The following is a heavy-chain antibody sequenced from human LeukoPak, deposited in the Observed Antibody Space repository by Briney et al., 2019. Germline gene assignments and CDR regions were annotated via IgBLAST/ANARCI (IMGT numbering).Heavy chain of an antibody. CDR3: VRGYSFGPYGMDV. Sequence: GGSLRLSCSASGFPFSSNAMHWVRQAPGKGLEYVSAISGGGSTYYADSVKGRFTISRDNSKNTLYLQMSSLRAEDTAVYFCVRGYSFGPYGMDVWGQGTTVTVSS. V-gene: IGHV3-64D*09. D-gene: IGHD2-15*01. J-gene: IGHJ6*02. CDR1: GFPFSSNA. CDR2: ISGGGST.